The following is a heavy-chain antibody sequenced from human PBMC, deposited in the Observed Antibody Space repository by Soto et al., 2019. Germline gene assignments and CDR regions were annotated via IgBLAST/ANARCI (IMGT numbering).Heavy chain of an antibody. V-gene: IGHV4-59*01. CDR1: GGSISGYY. Sequence: VQLQESGPGLVKPSETLSLTCTVSGGSISGYYWSWIRQSPGKGLEWIGYIHYSGSTNYNPSLKSRVTTSVDTSKNQLSLTLSSVTAADTAVYYCARGSAAGTKSPFDYWGQGTLVTVSS. D-gene: IGHD6-13*01. J-gene: IGHJ4*02. CDR3: ARGSAAGTKSPFDY. CDR2: IHYSGST.